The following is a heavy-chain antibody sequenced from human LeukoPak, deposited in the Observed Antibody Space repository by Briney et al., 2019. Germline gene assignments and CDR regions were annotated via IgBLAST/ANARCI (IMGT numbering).Heavy chain of an antibody. CDR1: GFKFRSYS. CDR3: ARVDDWYDFDY. Sequence: GGSLRLSCAASGFKFRSYSMNWVRQAPGKGLEWVSSISSVSGALYYADSVKGRLTISRDNAKNSLYLQMNSLRAEDTAIYYCARVDDWYDFDYWGQGTPVTVSS. D-gene: IGHD3-9*01. V-gene: IGHV3-21*01. CDR2: ISSVSGAL. J-gene: IGHJ4*02.